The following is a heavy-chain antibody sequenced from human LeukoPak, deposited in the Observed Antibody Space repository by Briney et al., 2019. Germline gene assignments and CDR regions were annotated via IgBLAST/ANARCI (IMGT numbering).Heavy chain of an antibody. V-gene: IGHV4-34*01. CDR2: INHSGST. J-gene: IGHJ4*02. D-gene: IGHD3-10*01. Sequence: SETLSLTCAVYGGSFSGYYWSWIRQPPGKGLEWIGEINHSGSTNYNPSLKSRVTISVDTTKNQFSLKLSSATAEDTAVYYCARELLVRGVFHYWGQGTLVTVSS. CDR3: ARELLVRGVFHY. CDR1: GGSFSGYY.